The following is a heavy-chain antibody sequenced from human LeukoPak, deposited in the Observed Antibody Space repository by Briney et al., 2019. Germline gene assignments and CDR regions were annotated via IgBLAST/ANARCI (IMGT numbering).Heavy chain of an antibody. CDR2: IIPILGTA. CDR1: GGTFSSYA. Sequence: SVKVSCKASGGTFSSYAISRVRQAPGQGLEWMGGIIPILGTANYAQKFQGRVTITADESTSTAYMELSSLRSEDTAVYYCASGYCSGGSCYRVEPDYWGQGTLVTVSS. CDR3: ASGYCSGGSCYRVEPDY. V-gene: IGHV1-69*01. J-gene: IGHJ4*02. D-gene: IGHD2-15*01.